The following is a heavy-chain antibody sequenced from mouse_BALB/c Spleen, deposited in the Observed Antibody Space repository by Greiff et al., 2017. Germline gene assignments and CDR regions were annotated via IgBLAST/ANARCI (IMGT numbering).Heavy chain of an antibody. V-gene: IGHV5-17*02. D-gene: IGHD2-14*01. CDR1: GFTFSSFG. CDR2: ISSGSSTI. Sequence: EVQGVESGGGLVQPGGSRKLSCAASGFTFSSFGMHWVRQAPEKGLEWVAYISSGSSTIYYADTVKGRFTISRDNPKNTLFLQMTSLRSEDTAMYYCARSNYRYEDAMDYWGQGTSVTVSS. CDR3: ARSNYRYEDAMDY. J-gene: IGHJ4*01.